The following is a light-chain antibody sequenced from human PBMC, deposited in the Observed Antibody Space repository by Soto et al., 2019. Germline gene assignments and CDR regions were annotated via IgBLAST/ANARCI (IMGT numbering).Light chain of an antibody. J-gene: IGLJ2*01. Sequence: SYELTQPPSVSVAPGQTAIITCGGDNLQTKNVHWYQQRPGQATVLVIYDDKKRPSGIPERFSGSSSGNLATLTLIRVESRDEADYYCQVWDTNSGAVFGGGTKLTVL. CDR3: QVWDTNSGAV. CDR2: DDK. CDR1: NLQTKN. V-gene: IGLV3-21*02.